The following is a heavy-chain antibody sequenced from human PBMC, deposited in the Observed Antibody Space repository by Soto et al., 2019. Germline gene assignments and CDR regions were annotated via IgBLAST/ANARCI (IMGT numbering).Heavy chain of an antibody. Sequence: SETLSLTCTVSGGSISSSSYYWGWIRQPPGKGLEWIGSIYYSGSTYYNPSLKSRVTISVDTSKNQFSLKLSSVTAADTAVYYCARHRGYYYYYGMDVWGQGTTVTVSS. V-gene: IGHV4-39*01. CDR3: ARHRGYYYYYGMDV. CDR1: GGSISSSSYY. J-gene: IGHJ6*02. CDR2: IYYSGST.